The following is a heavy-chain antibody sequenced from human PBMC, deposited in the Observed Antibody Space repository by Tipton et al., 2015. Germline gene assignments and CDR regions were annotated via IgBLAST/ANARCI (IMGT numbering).Heavy chain of an antibody. D-gene: IGHD5-24*01. J-gene: IGHJ4*02. CDR3: AREVRDGYSLGIYFDY. CDR2: IIPLFDIV. V-gene: IGHV1-69*17. Sequence: QLVQSGAEVKKPGSSVKVSCKASGVSSSNYAISWVRQVPGQGLEWMGGIIPLFDIVNYAQKFQGRVTITMDKSTSTAYMELTTLRSEDTAVYYCAREVRDGYSLGIYFDYWGQGTLVTVSS. CDR1: GVSSSNYA.